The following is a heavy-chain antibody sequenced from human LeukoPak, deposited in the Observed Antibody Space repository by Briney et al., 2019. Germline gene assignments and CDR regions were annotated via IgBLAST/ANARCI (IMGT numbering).Heavy chain of an antibody. Sequence: SETLSLTCTVSSGSISSGGYYWSWIRQPPGKGLEWIGYIYHSGSTYYNPSLKSRVTISVDRSKNQFSLKLSSVTAADTAVYYCARMTLAVAGTPPDYRGQGTLVTVSS. CDR1: SGSISSGGYY. CDR3: ARMTLAVAGTPPDY. CDR2: IYHSGST. V-gene: IGHV4-30-2*01. J-gene: IGHJ4*02. D-gene: IGHD6-19*01.